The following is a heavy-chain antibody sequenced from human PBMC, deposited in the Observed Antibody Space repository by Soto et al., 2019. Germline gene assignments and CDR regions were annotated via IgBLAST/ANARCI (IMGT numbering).Heavy chain of an antibody. J-gene: IGHJ5*02. D-gene: IGHD2-15*01. V-gene: IGHV3-23*01. CDR2: ISGSGGST. Sequence: GGSLRLSCAASGFTFSSYAMSWVRQAPGKGLEWVSAISGSGGSTYYADSVKGRFTISRDNSKNTLYLQMNSLRAEDTAVYYCAKAPPSCSGGSCYSSSWGQGTLVTVSS. CDR1: GFTFSSYA. CDR3: AKAPPSCSGGSCYSSS.